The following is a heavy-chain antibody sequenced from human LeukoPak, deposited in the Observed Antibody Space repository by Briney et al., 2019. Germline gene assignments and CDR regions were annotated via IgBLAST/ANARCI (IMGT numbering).Heavy chain of an antibody. CDR2: TYYRSKWYN. J-gene: IGHJ1*01. V-gene: IGHV6-1*01. Sequence: SQTLSLTCAIFGDSVSSNTAAWNWIRQSPSRGLEWLGRTYYRSKWYNEYAVSVQSRITINPDTSKNQFSLQLNSVAPEDTAVYYCARDVDFQYWGQGTLVTVSS. CDR1: GDSVSSNTAA. CDR3: ARDVDFQY.